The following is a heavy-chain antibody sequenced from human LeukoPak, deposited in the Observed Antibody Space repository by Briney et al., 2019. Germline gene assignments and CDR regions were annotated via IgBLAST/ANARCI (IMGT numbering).Heavy chain of an antibody. CDR1: GFTFSSYG. J-gene: IGHJ4*02. CDR3: ASTEQKWYSSGWYHYY. V-gene: IGHV3-30*02. D-gene: IGHD6-19*01. CDR2: IRYDGSNK. Sequence: PGGSLRLSCAASGFTFSSYGMHWVRQAPGKGLEWVAFIRYDGSNKYYADSVKGRFTISRDNSKNTLYLQMNSLRAEDTAVYYCASTEQKWYSSGWYHYYWGQGTLVTVSS.